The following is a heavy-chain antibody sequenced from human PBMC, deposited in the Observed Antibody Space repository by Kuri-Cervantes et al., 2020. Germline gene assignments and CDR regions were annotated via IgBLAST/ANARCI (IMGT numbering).Heavy chain of an antibody. V-gene: IGHV4-59*12. Sequence: GSLRLSCTVSGGSISSYYWSWIRQPPGKGLEWIGYIYYSGSTNYNPSLKSRVTISVDTSKNQFSLKLSSVTAADTAVYYCARGGGDYSPYYYMDVWGKGTTVTVSS. J-gene: IGHJ6*03. D-gene: IGHD4-11*01. CDR1: GGSISSYY. CDR3: ARGGGDYSPYYYMDV. CDR2: IYYSGST.